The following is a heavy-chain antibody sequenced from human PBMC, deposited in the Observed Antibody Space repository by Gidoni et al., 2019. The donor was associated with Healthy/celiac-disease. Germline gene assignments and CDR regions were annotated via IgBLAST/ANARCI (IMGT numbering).Heavy chain of an antibody. CDR1: GFTVSSNY. CDR3: ASDKDYGLDV. Sequence: EVQMVESGGGLSQPGGSLRLYCAAAGFTVSSNYMSWVRQAPGTGLELVSVLSSAASTYSADSVTGRFTISRATSKTTLYLQMNSLRAAATAVYSCASDKDYGLDVWGHGTTVPVSS. CDR2: LSSAAST. J-gene: IGHJ6*02. V-gene: IGHV3-53*01.